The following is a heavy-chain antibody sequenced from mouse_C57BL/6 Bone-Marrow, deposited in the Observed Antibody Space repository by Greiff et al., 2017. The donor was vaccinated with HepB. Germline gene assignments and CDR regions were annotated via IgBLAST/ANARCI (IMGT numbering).Heavy chain of an antibody. Sequence: EVQVVESGGGLVQPGGSMKLSCVASGFTFSNYWMNWVRQSPEKGLEWVAQIRLKSDNYATHYAESVKGRFTISRDDSKSSVYLQMNNLRAEDTGIYYCTGDGYLYAMDYWGQGTSVTVSS. D-gene: IGHD2-3*01. J-gene: IGHJ4*01. CDR2: IRLKSDNYAT. CDR3: TGDGYLYAMDY. V-gene: IGHV6-3*01. CDR1: GFTFSNYW.